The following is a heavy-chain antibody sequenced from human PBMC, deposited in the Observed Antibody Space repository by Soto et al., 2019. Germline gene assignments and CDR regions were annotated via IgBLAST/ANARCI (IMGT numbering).Heavy chain of an antibody. CDR1: GFTFDDYA. CDR2: ISGDVGST. Sequence: GGSLRLSSAASGFTFDDYAMHWVRQAPGKGLEWVYLISGDVGSTYYADSVKGRFTISRDNSKNSLYLQMNRLRTEDTAFYSCAKHMARELGIPAMSAFDIWGQGTMVTVSS. V-gene: IGHV3-43*02. D-gene: IGHD7-27*01. CDR3: AKHMARELGIPAMSAFDI. J-gene: IGHJ3*02.